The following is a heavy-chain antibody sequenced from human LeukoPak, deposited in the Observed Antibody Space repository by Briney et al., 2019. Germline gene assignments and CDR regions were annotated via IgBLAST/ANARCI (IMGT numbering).Heavy chain of an antibody. D-gene: IGHD6-13*01. V-gene: IGHV4-39*01. CDR2: IYYSGST. CDR1: GGSISSSSYY. J-gene: IGHJ5*02. CDR3: ARHVPGAAGILRWFDP. Sequence: ASETPSLTCTVSGGSISSSSYYWGWIRQPPGKGLEWIGSIYYSGSTYYNPSLKSRVTISVDTSKNQFSLKLSSVTAADTAVYYCARHVPGAAGILRWFDPWGQGTLVTVSS.